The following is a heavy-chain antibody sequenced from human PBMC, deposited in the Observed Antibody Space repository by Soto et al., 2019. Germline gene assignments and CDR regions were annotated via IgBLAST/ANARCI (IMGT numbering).Heavy chain of an antibody. CDR3: ARDRARYSSGWPYDY. D-gene: IGHD6-19*01. CDR1: GGTFSSYA. J-gene: IGHJ4*02. CDR2: IIPIFGTA. Sequence: GASVKVSCKASGGTFSSYAISWVRQAPGQGLEWMGGIIPIFGTANYAQKFQGRVTITADESTSTAYMELSSLRSEDTAVYYCARDRARYSSGWPYDYWGQGTLVTVSS. V-gene: IGHV1-69*13.